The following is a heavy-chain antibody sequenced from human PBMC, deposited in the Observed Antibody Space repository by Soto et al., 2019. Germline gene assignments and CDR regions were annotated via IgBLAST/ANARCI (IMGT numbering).Heavy chain of an antibody. J-gene: IGHJ6*02. CDR2: INPNSGGT. CDR1: GYTFTGYY. V-gene: IGHV1-2*04. Sequence: QVQLVQSGAEVKKPGASVKVSCKASGYTFTGYYMHWVRQAPGQGLEWMGWINPNSGGTNYAQKFQGWVTMTMDTSISTAYMELSRLRSDDTAVYYCARGSGYSYGSYYYGMDVWGQGTTVTVSS. CDR3: ARGSGYSYGSYYYGMDV. D-gene: IGHD5-18*01.